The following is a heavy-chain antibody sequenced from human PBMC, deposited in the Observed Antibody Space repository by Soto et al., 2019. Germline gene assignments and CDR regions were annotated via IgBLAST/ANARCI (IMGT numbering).Heavy chain of an antibody. J-gene: IGHJ6*02. CDR1: GGTFSSYA. Sequence: QVQLVQSGAEVKKPGSSVKVSCKASGGTFSSYAISWVRQAPGQGLEWMGGIIPIFGTANYAQKFQGRVTLAADESPSTAYMELRSLRSEDTAVYYCARHVPAAGYYYGMDVWGQGTTVTVSS. V-gene: IGHV1-69*12. D-gene: IGHD2-2*01. CDR3: ARHVPAAGYYYGMDV. CDR2: IIPIFGTA.